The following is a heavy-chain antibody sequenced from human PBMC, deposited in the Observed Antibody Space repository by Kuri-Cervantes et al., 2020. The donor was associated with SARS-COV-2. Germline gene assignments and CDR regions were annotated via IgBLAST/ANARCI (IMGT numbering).Heavy chain of an antibody. Sequence: GESLKISCAASGFTFSSYAMGWVRQAPGKGLEWVSVIYSGGSSTYYADSVKGRFTISRDNAKNSLYLQMNSLRAEDTAVYYCARDLYYYDSSGYYDYWGQGTLVTVSS. CDR3: ARDLYYYDSSGYYDY. CDR2: IYSGGSST. J-gene: IGHJ4*02. V-gene: IGHV3-23*03. CDR1: GFTFSSYA. D-gene: IGHD3-22*01.